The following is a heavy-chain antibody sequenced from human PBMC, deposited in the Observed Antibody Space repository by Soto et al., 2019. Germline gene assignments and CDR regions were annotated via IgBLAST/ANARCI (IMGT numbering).Heavy chain of an antibody. Sequence: GGSLRLSCAASGFTVSSNYMSWVRQAPGKGLEWVSVIYSGGSTYYADSVKGRFTISRDNSKNTLYLQMNSLRAEDTAVYYCASRDGYNMGDYWGQGTLVTVSS. V-gene: IGHV3-53*01. CDR2: IYSGGST. D-gene: IGHD5-12*01. J-gene: IGHJ4*02. CDR1: GFTVSSNY. CDR3: ASRDGYNMGDY.